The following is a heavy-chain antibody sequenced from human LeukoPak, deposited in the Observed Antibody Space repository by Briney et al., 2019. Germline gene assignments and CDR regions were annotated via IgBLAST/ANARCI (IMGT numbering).Heavy chain of an antibody. CDR3: ARVAYSSGSFSHFDY. J-gene: IGHJ4*02. CDR2: ISYSGST. V-gene: IGHV4-59*01. D-gene: IGHD3-22*01. CDR1: GGSISTYY. Sequence: SETLSLTCTVSGGSISTYYWSWIRQPPGKGLEWIGYISYSGSTNYNPSLKSRVTISVDTSKNQFSLRLSSVTAADTAVYYCARVAYSSGSFSHFDYWGQGTLVTVSS.